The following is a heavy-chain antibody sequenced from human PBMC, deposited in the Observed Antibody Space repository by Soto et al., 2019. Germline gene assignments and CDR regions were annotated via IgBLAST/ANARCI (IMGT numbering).Heavy chain of an antibody. Sequence: GGSLRLSCAVSGFSFTNFAMHWVRQAPGKGLEWVAVISYDGSNKYYADSVKGRFTISRDNSKNTLYLQMNSLRAEDTAVYYCARDLGYYDSSGYLDYWGQGTLVTVSS. D-gene: IGHD3-22*01. CDR1: GFSFTNFA. J-gene: IGHJ4*02. V-gene: IGHV3-30*03. CDR2: ISYDGSNK. CDR3: ARDLGYYDSSGYLDY.